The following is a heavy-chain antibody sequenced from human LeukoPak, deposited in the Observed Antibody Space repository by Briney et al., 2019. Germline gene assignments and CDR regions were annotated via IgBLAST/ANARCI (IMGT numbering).Heavy chain of an antibody. CDR3: ARDLDGSGSYYTDY. CDR2: ISAYNGNT. CDR1: AYTFSNYG. V-gene: IGHV1-18*01. J-gene: IGHJ4*02. D-gene: IGHD3-10*01. Sequence: GASVKVSCNASAYTFSNYGFNWVRQAPGQGLEWMGWISAYNGNTKYAQKLQGRFTMSTDTSTSTAYMELRSLTSDDTAVYYCARDLDGSGSYYTDYWGQGTLVTVSS.